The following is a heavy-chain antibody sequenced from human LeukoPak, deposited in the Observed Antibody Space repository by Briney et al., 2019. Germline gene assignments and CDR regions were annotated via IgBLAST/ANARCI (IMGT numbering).Heavy chain of an antibody. CDR1: GDSISSGTYF. J-gene: IGHJ4*02. V-gene: IGHV4-61*02. D-gene: IGHD3-3*01. CDR3: VRAYDFWSGHFDY. Sequence: SETLSLTCTVSGDSISSGTYFWNRIRQPAGKGLEWIGRIYITGSTNSNPSLKSRVTISVDTSKNQFSLKLSSVTAADTAVYYCVRAYDFWSGHFDYWGQGTLVTVSS. CDR2: IYITGST.